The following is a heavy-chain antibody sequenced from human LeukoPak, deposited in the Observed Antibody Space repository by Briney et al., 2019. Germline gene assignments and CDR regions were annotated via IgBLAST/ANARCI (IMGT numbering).Heavy chain of an antibody. D-gene: IGHD2-21*02. V-gene: IGHV5-51*01. J-gene: IGHJ4*02. CDR1: GYSFTSYW. Sequence: LGESLQISCQGSGYSFTSYWIGWVRQMPGKGLEGMGIIYPGDSDTRYSPSFQGQVTISADKSISTAYLQWSSLKASDTATYYCARSNCGGDCYEDYWGQGTLVTVSS. CDR2: IYPGDSDT. CDR3: ARSNCGGDCYEDY.